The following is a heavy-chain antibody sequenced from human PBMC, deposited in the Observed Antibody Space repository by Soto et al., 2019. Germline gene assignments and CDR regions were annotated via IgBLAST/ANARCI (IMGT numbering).Heavy chain of an antibody. CDR3: ASSEVAAAGFYYYYYGMDV. CDR1: GGSISSSSYY. V-gene: IGHV4-39*01. Sequence: QLQLQESGPGLVKPSETLSLTCTVSGGSISSSSYYWGWIRQPPGKGLEWIGSIYYSGSTYYNPSLKSRVTISVDTSKNQFSLKLSSVTAADTAVHYCASSEVAAAGFYYYYYGMDVWGQGTTVTVSS. CDR2: IYYSGST. J-gene: IGHJ6*02. D-gene: IGHD6-13*01.